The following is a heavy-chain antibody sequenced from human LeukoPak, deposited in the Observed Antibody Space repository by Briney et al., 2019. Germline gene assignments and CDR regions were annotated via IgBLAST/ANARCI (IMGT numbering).Heavy chain of an antibody. CDR1: GGSISSGDYY. CDR3: FSDTLSRDAFDI. V-gene: IGHV4-30-4*08. J-gene: IGHJ3*02. D-gene: IGHD3-3*02. Sequence: PSQTLSLTCTVSGGSISSGDYYWSWIRQPPGKGLEWIGYIYYSGSTYYNPSLKSRVTISVDTSKNQFSLKLSSVTAADTAVYYCFSDTLSRDAFDIWGQGTMVTVSS. CDR2: IYYSGST.